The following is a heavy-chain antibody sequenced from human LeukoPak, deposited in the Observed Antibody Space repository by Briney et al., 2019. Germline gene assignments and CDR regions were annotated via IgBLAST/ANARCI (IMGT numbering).Heavy chain of an antibody. V-gene: IGHV3-9*01. CDR3: AKGASGAFDI. J-gene: IGHJ3*02. CDR2: ISWNSGSI. CDR1: GFTFDDYA. Sequence: GGSLRLPCAASGFTFDDYAMHWVRQAPGKGLEWVSGISWNSGSIGYADSVKGRFTISRDNAKNSLYLQMNSLRAEDTALYYCAKGASGAFDIWGQGTMVTVSS.